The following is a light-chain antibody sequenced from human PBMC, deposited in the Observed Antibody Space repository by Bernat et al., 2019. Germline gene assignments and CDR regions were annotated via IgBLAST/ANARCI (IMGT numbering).Light chain of an antibody. CDR3: ASWDGSLNGWV. CDR2: ATN. V-gene: IGLV1-44*01. Sequence: QSVLTQPPSASGTPGQRVTISCSGSSSDVGSNSVTWYQQFPGTAPKVLMYATNQRTSGVPDRFSGSKSGTSASLAISGLQSDDGANYYCASWDGSLNGWVFVGGSRLTIL. CDR1: SSDVGSNS. J-gene: IGLJ2*01.